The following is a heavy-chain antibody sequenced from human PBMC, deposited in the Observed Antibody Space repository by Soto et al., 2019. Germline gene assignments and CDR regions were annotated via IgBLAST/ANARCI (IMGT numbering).Heavy chain of an antibody. CDR1: GFPFGDFG. D-gene: IGHD3-22*01. CDR2: ISDGGDTT. CDR3: AKNRGIIMIVES. Sequence: QAGGSLRLSCAASGFPFGDFGMHWLRQAPGKGLEWVSAISDGGDTTYYADSVKGRFTISRDNSKNTLYLQMDSLRAEDTAVYYCAKNRGIIMIVESWGQGTLVTVSS. J-gene: IGHJ4*02. V-gene: IGHV3-23*01.